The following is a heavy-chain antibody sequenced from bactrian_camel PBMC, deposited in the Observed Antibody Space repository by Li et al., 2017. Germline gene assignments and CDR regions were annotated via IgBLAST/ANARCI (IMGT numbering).Heavy chain of an antibody. CDR2: IGSTHIT. CDR1: GFTFKGNS. Sequence: HVQLVESGGGLVQPGGSLVLSCATSGFTFKGNSMSWIRQPPGKGLEWVSSIGSTHITYYADSVKGRFTISRDNAKNTLYLQTDSLKTEDTAMYYCKRGTIKGQGTQVTVS. J-gene: IGHJ4*01. D-gene: IGHD2*01. V-gene: IGHV3S1*01.